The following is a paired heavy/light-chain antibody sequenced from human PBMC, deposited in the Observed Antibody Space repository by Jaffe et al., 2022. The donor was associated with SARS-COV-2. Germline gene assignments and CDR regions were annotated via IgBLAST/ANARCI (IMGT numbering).Heavy chain of an antibody. V-gene: IGHV4-34*01. CDR1: GGSFSGYY. Sequence: QVQLQQWGAGLLKPLETLSLTCEIHGGSFSGYYCSWIRQPPGKGLEWIGEINQSGSTNYNPSLKSRVTISVDTSRNQFSLKLSSVTAADTAVYYCARGGINWGQGTLVTVSS. CDR2: INQSGST. D-gene: IGHD1-20*01. CDR3: ARGGIN. J-gene: IGHJ4*02.
Light chain of an antibody. CDR2: IAS. Sequence: DIQMTQSPSSLSASVGDRVTITCRASQSVTNYLSWYQQKPGKAPKLLIYIASSLQSGVPSRFSGSGSGTDFTLTISSLQPEDFATYYCQQGHSIPYTFGQGTKLEIK. CDR3: QQGHSIPYT. V-gene: IGKV1-39*01. CDR1: QSVTNY. J-gene: IGKJ2*01.